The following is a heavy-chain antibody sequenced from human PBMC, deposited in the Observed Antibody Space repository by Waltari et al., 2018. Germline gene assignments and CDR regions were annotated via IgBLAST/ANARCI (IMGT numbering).Heavy chain of an antibody. CDR1: GGSISSYY. CDR3: AREVVVVVAANYYYYMDV. D-gene: IGHD2-15*01. J-gene: IGHJ6*03. V-gene: IGHV4-4*07. Sequence: QVQLQESGPGLVKPSETLSLTCTVSGGSISSYYWRWIRQPAGKGLEWIGRIYTSGSTNYNPSLKSRVTMSVDTSKNQFSLKLSSVTAADTAVYYCAREVVVVVAANYYYYMDVWGKGTTVTVSS. CDR2: IYTSGST.